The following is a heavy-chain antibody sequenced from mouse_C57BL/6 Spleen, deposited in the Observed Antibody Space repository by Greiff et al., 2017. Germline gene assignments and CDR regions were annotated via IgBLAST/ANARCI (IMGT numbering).Heavy chain of an antibody. D-gene: IGHD1-1*01. V-gene: IGHV1-18*01. CDR1: GYTFTDYN. CDR2: INPNNGGT. CDR3: ARGAVITTVVDYAMDY. Sequence: VQLQQSGPELVKPGASVKIPCKASGYTFTDYNMDWVKQSHGKSLEWIGDINPNNGGTIYNQKFKGKATLTVDKSSSTAYMELRSLTSEDTAVYYCARGAVITTVVDYAMDYWGQGTSVTVSS. J-gene: IGHJ4*01.